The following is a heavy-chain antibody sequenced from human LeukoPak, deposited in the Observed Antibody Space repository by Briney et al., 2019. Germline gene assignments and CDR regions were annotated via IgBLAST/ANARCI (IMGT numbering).Heavy chain of an antibody. V-gene: IGHV3-48*03. CDR1: GFTFGSYE. CDR3: AREDLSGYGEIDY. Sequence: GGSLRLSCAASGFTFGSYEMNWVRQAPGKGLEWVSYISSSGSTIYYADSVKGRFTISRDNAKNSLYLQMNSLRAEDTAVYYCAREDLSGYGEIDYWGQGTLVTVSS. CDR2: ISSSGSTI. J-gene: IGHJ4*02. D-gene: IGHD5-12*01.